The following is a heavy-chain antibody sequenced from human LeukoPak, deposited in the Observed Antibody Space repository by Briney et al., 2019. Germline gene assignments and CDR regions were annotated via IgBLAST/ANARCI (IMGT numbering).Heavy chain of an antibody. Sequence: PSETLSLTCTVSGDSISSYYWSWIRQPPGKGLEWIWYIYYSRSTNHSPSLKSRVTISVDTSKNHLSLQLMSCTAADTAVYYCARRLASVATAGYWFDHWGQGTLVTVSS. CDR1: GDSISSYY. CDR3: ARRLASVATAGYWFDH. CDR2: IYYSRST. D-gene: IGHD6-13*01. J-gene: IGHJ5*02. V-gene: IGHV4-59*01.